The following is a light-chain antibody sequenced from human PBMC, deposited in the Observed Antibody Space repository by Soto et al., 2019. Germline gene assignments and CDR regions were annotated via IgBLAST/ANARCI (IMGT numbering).Light chain of an antibody. CDR1: QSVSSS. V-gene: IGKV3-11*01. J-gene: IGKJ5*01. Sequence: ETVLTQSPATLSLSPGKRATLSCRASQSVSSSLAWYQQKPGQAPRLLIYDAYNRATGIPARFSGSGSGTDFTLSISSLEPEDFAVYFCQQRTNWPITFGQGTRLEIK. CDR2: DAY. CDR3: QQRTNWPIT.